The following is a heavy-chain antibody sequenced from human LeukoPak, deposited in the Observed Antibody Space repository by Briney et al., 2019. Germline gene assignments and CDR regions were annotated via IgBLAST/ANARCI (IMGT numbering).Heavy chain of an antibody. CDR2: IYYSGST. CDR1: GVSISSYY. CDR3: ARGVYSSSWGDYYYYGMDV. Sequence: SETLSLTCTVSGVSISSYYWSWIRQPPGKGLEWIGYIYYSGSTNYNPSLKSRVTISVDTSKNQFSLKLSSVTAADTAVYYCARGVYSSSWGDYYYYGMDVWGQGTTVTVSS. D-gene: IGHD6-13*01. V-gene: IGHV4-59*01. J-gene: IGHJ6*02.